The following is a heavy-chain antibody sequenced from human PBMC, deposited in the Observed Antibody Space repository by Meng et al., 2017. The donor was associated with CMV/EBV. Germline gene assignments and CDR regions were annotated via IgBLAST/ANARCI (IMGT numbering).Heavy chain of an antibody. CDR1: GFTFDNYA. V-gene: IGHV3-9*01. D-gene: IGHD2-2*01. CDR2: ISRESGSI. J-gene: IGHJ4*02. CDR3: ARARGYCSTTSCWRTLDY. Sequence: SLKISCAASGFTFDNYAMHWVRQAPGKGLEWVAGISRESGSIAYADSVKGRFTISRDNSKNTLDLQATSLRPEDTALYYCARARGYCSTTSCWRTLDYWGQGTLVTVSS.